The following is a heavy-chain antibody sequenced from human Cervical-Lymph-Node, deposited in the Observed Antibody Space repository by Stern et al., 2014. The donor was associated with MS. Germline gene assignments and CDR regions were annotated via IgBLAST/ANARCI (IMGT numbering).Heavy chain of an antibody. CDR2: IIPSGGST. Sequence: QVQLVESGAELKQPGASVKVSCKASGYSFITYYVHWVRQAPGQGLEWMGLIIPSGGSTTYPQQFQGRVTMTRDTSTSTVYMELSSLRSEDTAVYYCALLVAGTLNADYWGQGTLVTVSS. CDR1: GYSFITYY. CDR3: ALLVAGTLNADY. J-gene: IGHJ4*02. D-gene: IGHD6-19*01. V-gene: IGHV1-46*01.